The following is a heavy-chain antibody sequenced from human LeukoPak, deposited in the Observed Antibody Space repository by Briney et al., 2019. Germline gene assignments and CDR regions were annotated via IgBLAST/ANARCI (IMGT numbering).Heavy chain of an antibody. Sequence: GGSLRLSCAASGFSFDDFAMHWVRQAPGKGLEWVSGITWNGGTIDYADSVKGRFTISRDNAKNSLYLQMNSLRAEETALYYCATRYASGPIADYWGQGTLVTVSS. CDR3: ATRYASGPIADY. V-gene: IGHV3-9*01. J-gene: IGHJ4*02. CDR2: ITWNGGTI. D-gene: IGHD3-10*01. CDR1: GFSFDDFA.